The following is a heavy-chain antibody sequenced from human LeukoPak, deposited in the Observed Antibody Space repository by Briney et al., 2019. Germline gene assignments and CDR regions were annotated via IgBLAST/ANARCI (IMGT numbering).Heavy chain of an antibody. V-gene: IGHV1-2*02. J-gene: IGHJ4*02. Sequence: ASVEVSCKASGYTFTGYYMHWVRQAPGQGLEWMGWINPNSGGTNYAQTSQGRVTMTRDTSITTAYLELSRLRSDDTAVYYCARIGYNHYFDYWGQGTLVTVSS. CDR1: GYTFTGYY. CDR2: INPNSGGT. D-gene: IGHD5-24*01. CDR3: ARIGYNHYFDY.